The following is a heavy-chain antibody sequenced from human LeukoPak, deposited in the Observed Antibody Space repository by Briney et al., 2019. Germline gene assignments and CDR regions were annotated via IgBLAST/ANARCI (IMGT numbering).Heavy chain of an antibody. Sequence: ASVKVSCKASGYTFTGYYMHWVRQAPGQGLEWMGWINPNSGGTNYAQKLQGGVTMTTDTSTSTAYMELRSLRSDDTAVYYCARRNSGSFLSHYYYGMDVWGQGTTVTVSS. D-gene: IGHD1-26*01. CDR1: GYTFTGYY. CDR3: ARRNSGSFLSHYYYGMDV. CDR2: INPNSGGT. V-gene: IGHV1-2*02. J-gene: IGHJ6*02.